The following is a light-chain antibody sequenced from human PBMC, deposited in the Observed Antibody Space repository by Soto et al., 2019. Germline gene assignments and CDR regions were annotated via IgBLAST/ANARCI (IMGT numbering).Light chain of an antibody. CDR1: QSISRW. CDR2: DAS. J-gene: IGKJ4*01. CDR3: QQYYSYPLT. V-gene: IGKV1-5*01. Sequence: DIQMTQSPSTLSASVGDRVTITCRARQSISRWLAWYQQKPGKAPKLLIHDASTLQSGVPSRFSGSGSGTDFTLTISCLQSEDFATYYCQQYYSYPLTFGGGTKVDIK.